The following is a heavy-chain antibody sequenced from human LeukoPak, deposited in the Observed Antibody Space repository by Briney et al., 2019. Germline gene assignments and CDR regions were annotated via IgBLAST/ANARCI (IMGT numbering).Heavy chain of an antibody. V-gene: IGHV4-34*01. D-gene: IGHD3-10*01. CDR2: INHSGST. CDR3: ARGGSGYYGSGSYYKS. J-gene: IGHJ5*02. CDR1: GGSFSANY. Sequence: SETLSLTCAVYGGSFSANYWSWIRQPPGKGLEWIGEINHSGSTDYNPSLKSRLTISVDTSKNQSSLRLSSLTAAETAVYYCARGGSGYYGSGSYYKSWGQGTLVTVSS.